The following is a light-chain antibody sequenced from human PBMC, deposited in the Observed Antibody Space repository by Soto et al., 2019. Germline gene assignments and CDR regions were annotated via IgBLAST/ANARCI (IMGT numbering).Light chain of an antibody. CDR2: DVS. J-gene: IGLJ2*01. Sequence: QSALTQPASVSGSPGQSITISCTGTSSDVGTYNYVSWYQQHPGKAPKLMIYDVSNRPSGVSDRFSGSKSGNTASLTISGLQAEDEADYYCSSYTGRSTPVVFGGGTKLTVL. V-gene: IGLV2-14*01. CDR1: SSDVGTYNY. CDR3: SSYTGRSTPVV.